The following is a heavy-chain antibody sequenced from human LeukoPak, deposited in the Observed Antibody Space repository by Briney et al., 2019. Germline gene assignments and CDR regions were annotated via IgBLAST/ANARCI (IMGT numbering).Heavy chain of an antibody. Sequence: ASVKVSCKASGGTFSSYAISWVRQAPGQGLEWMGGIIPIFGTANYAQKFQGRVTITTDESTSTAYMELSSLRSEDTAVYYCARAVRITIFGVVRYYYYYMDVWGKGTTVTVSS. CDR2: IIPIFGTA. CDR3: ARAVRITIFGVVRYYYYYMDV. CDR1: GGTFSSYA. V-gene: IGHV1-69*05. D-gene: IGHD3-3*01. J-gene: IGHJ6*03.